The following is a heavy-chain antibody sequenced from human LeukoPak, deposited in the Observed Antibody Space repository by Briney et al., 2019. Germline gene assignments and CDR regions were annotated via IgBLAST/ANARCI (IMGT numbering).Heavy chain of an antibody. D-gene: IGHD2-15*01. Sequence: PSETLSLTCAVYGGSFSGYYWSWIRQPPGKGLERIGEINHSGSTNYNPSLKSRVTISVDTSKNQFSLKLSSVTAADTAVYYCARGQGYCSGGSCYRPFDPWGQGTLVTVSS. J-gene: IGHJ5*02. CDR3: ARGQGYCSGGSCYRPFDP. CDR2: INHSGST. V-gene: IGHV4-34*01. CDR1: GGSFSGYY.